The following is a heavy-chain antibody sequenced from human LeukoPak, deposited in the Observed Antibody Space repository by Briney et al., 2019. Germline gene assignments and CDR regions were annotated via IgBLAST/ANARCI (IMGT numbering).Heavy chain of an antibody. J-gene: IGHJ4*02. CDR2: IDGDGRNI. CDR3: AKDRSPDCSGGSCYSNYFDY. CDR1: GFTFSSYW. D-gene: IGHD2-15*01. Sequence: GGSLRLSCVASGFTFSSYWMHWVRQDPRKGLVWVSRIDGDGRNINYADSVRGRFTISRDNAKNSLYLQMNSLRAEDTALYYCAKDRSPDCSGGSCYSNYFDYWGQGTLVTVSS. V-gene: IGHV3-74*01.